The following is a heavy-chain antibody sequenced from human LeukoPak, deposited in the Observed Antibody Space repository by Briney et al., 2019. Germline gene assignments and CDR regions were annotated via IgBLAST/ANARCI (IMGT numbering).Heavy chain of an antibody. D-gene: IGHD3-22*01. V-gene: IGHV1-46*01. J-gene: IGHJ3*02. CDR1: GYTFTSYY. CDR3: ARDTAGGSGYSTDAFDI. Sequence: GASVKVSCKASGYTFTSYYMHWVRQAPGQGLEWMGIINPSGGSTGYAQRFQGRVTMTRDMSTSTVYMELSSLRSEDTAVYYCARDTAGGSGYSTDAFDIWGQGTMVTVSS. CDR2: INPSGGST.